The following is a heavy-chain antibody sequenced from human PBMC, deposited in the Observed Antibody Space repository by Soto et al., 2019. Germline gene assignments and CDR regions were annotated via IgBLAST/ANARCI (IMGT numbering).Heavy chain of an antibody. CDR1: GYTFTSYG. CDR2: MNPNSGNT. Sequence: ASVKVSCKASGYTFTSYGISWVRQATGQGLEWMGWMNPNSGNTAYAQKFQGRVTMTRNTSISTAYMELSSLRSEDTAAYYCAREKSYGMDVWGQGTTVTVSS. CDR3: AREKSYGMDV. J-gene: IGHJ6*02. V-gene: IGHV1-8*01.